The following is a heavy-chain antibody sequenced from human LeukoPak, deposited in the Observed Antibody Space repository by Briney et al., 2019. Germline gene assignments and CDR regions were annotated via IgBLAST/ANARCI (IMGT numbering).Heavy chain of an antibody. J-gene: IGHJ4*02. CDR3: ARDRYCISTSCYGGDY. D-gene: IGHD2-2*01. CDR1: GFTFNNYW. V-gene: IGHV3-74*01. CDR2: ISTDGSST. Sequence: GGSLRLSCAASGFTFNNYWMLRVRQAPGKGLVWVSRISTDGSSTTYADSVKGRFTISRDNAKNTLYLQMNSLRDEDTAVYYCARDRYCISTSCYGGDYWGQGTLVTVSS.